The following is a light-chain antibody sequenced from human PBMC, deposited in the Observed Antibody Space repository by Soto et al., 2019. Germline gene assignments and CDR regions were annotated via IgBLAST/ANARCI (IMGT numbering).Light chain of an antibody. J-gene: IGKJ2*01. CDR2: LGS. V-gene: IGKV2-28*01. CDR1: QRLLHSNGNIF. Sequence: EIVMTQSPPSLTVTPGEPASISCTSSQRLLHSNGNIFLDWYLQKPGQSPQLLIYLGSNRASGVSDRVSGSETGTYFTRKISRVEAEDVGVYYCMQALQTPYTFGQGTKLEIK. CDR3: MQALQTPYT.